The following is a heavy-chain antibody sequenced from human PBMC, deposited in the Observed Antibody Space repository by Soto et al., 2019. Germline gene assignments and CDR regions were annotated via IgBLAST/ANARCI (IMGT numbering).Heavy chain of an antibody. CDR1: GGSISSSSYY. D-gene: IGHD3-10*01. CDR2: IYYSGST. V-gene: IGHV4-39*01. J-gene: IGHJ6*02. CDR3: ATVRGVYYYYGMDV. Sequence: SETLSLTCTVSGGSISSSSYYWGRIRQPPGKGLAWIGSIYYSGSTYYNPSLKSRVPISVDTSKNQFALKLSSVTAADTAVYYCATVRGVYYYYGMDVWGQGTAVTVS.